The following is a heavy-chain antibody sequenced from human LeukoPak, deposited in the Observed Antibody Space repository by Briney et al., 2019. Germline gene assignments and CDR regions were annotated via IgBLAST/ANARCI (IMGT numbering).Heavy chain of an antibody. V-gene: IGHV3-21*01. J-gene: IGHJ5*02. CDR2: ISISSSYI. CDR1: GFTFSSYS. CDR3: MVVVPAAARNNWFAP. D-gene: IGHD2-2*01. Sequence: GGSLRLSCAASGFTFSSYSMNWVRQAPGKGLEWVSSISISSSYIYYSDSVKGRFTLSRDNAKNSLYLQLSRLRAEDTDPSWDMVVVPAAARNNWFAPWGQGTLVTVYS.